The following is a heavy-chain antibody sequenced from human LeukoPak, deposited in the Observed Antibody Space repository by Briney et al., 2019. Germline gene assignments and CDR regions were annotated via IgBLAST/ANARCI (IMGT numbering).Heavy chain of an antibody. Sequence: SETPSHTSAVHGGSSRVSYWSSSPPPPPTGLEWIGEINHSGSTNYNPSLKSRVTISVDTSKNQFSLKLSSVTAADTAVYYCARGRYNWSYWGQGTLVTVSS. CDR3: ARGRYNWSY. V-gene: IGHV4-34*01. D-gene: IGHD1-20*01. CDR1: GGSSRVSY. CDR2: INHSGST. J-gene: IGHJ4*02.